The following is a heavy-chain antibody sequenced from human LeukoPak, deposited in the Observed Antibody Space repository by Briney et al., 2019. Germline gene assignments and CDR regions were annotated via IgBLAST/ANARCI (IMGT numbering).Heavy chain of an antibody. J-gene: IGHJ4*02. CDR2: INPSGGST. CDR1: GYTFTSYY. CDR3: ARSERWLQSHSPFYY. Sequence: ASVTVSFKASGYTFTSYYMHWVRQAPGQGLEWMGIINPSGGSTSYAQKFQGRVTMTRDTSTSTVYMELSSLRSEDTAVYYCARSERWLQSHSPFYYWGQGTLVTVSS. D-gene: IGHD5-24*01. V-gene: IGHV1-46*01.